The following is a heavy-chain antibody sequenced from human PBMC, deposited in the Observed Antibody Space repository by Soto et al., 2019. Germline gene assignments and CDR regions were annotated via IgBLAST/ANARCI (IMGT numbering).Heavy chain of an antibody. J-gene: IGHJ4*02. CDR2: ISGSGGST. V-gene: IGHV3-23*01. CDR3: AKFGEDIVVVPAANDFDY. D-gene: IGHD2-2*01. Sequence: ISRIIQAQRKGLEWVSAISGSGGSTYYADSVKGRFTISRDNSKNTLYLQMNSLRAEDTAVYYCAKFGEDIVVVPAANDFDYWGQGTLVTVFS.